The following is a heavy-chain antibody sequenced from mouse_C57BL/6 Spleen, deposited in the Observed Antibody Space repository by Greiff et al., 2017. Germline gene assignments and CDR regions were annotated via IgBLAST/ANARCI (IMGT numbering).Heavy chain of an antibody. V-gene: IGHV3-6*01. J-gene: IGHJ3*01. D-gene: IGHD1-1*01. Sequence: DVQLQESGPGLVKPSQSLSLTCSVTGYSITSGYYWNWIRQFPGNKLEWMGYISYDGSNNYNPSLKNRISITRDTSNNQSFLKLNSVTTEDTATYYCARDPSNLLLLCAYWGQGTLVTVSA. CDR2: ISYDGSN. CDR3: ARDPSNLLLLCAY. CDR1: GYSITSGYY.